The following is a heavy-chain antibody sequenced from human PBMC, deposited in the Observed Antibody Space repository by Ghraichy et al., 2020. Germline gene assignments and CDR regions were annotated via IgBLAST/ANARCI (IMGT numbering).Heavy chain of an antibody. D-gene: IGHD4-17*01. Sequence: GGSLRLSCAASGFTFSSYWMHWVRQAPGKGLVWVSRINSDGSSTSYADSVKGRFTISRDNAKNTLYLQMNSLRAEDTAVYYCARGQYGDYVDYWGQGTLVTVSS. V-gene: IGHV3-74*01. CDR3: ARGQYGDYVDY. CDR2: INSDGSST. J-gene: IGHJ4*02. CDR1: GFTFSSYW.